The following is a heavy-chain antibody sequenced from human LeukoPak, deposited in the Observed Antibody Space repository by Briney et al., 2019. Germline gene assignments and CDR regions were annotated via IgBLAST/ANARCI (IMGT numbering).Heavy chain of an antibody. CDR3: ARDRPPRRSGGYYDY. D-gene: IGHD1-26*01. V-gene: IGHV1-69*04. CDR1: GGTFSSYT. Sequence: PVKVSCKASGGTFSSYTISWVRQAPGQGLEWMGRIIPILGIANYAQKFQGRVTITADKSTSTAYMELSSLRSEDTAVYYCARDRPPRRSGGYYDYWGQGTLVTVSS. CDR2: IIPILGIA. J-gene: IGHJ4*02.